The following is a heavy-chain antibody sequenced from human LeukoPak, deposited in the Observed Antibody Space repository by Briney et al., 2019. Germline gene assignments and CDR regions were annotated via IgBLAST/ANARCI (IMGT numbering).Heavy chain of an antibody. CDR2: ISSSSSYI. Sequence: GGSLRLSCAASGFTFSSYSMNWVRRAPGKGLQWVSSISSSSSYIYYADSVKGRFTISRDNAKNSLYLQMNSLRAEDTAVYYCARDGGGYFFDYWGQGTLVTVSS. D-gene: IGHD3-16*01. CDR1: GFTFSSYS. V-gene: IGHV3-21*01. J-gene: IGHJ4*02. CDR3: ARDGGGYFFDY.